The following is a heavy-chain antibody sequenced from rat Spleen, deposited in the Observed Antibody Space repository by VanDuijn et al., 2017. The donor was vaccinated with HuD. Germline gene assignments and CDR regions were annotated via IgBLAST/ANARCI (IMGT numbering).Heavy chain of an antibody. CDR1: GFTFSTYW. CDR3: TTVGSTTSFDY. Sequence: EVQLVETGGGLVQPGRSLKLSCVASGFTFSTYWMYWVRQAPGKGLEWVSSISSEGYNSYYPDSVRGRFTISRDNAKNTVYLQMNSLRSEDTATYYCTTVGSTTSFDYWGQGVMVTVSS. V-gene: IGHV5-58*01. CDR2: ISSEGYNS. J-gene: IGHJ2*01. D-gene: IGHD1-10*01.